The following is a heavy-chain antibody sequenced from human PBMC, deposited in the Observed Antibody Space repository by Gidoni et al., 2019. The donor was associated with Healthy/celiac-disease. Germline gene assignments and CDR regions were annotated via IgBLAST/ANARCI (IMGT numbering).Heavy chain of an antibody. CDR3: AKDFSSQQLVGSVDY. V-gene: IGHV3-30*18. D-gene: IGHD6-6*01. J-gene: IGHJ4*02. CDR2: RSYDGSNK. Sequence: QVQLVESGGGVVQPGRSLRLSCAPSGFTFIRYGMHWVRQAPGKGLEWVAVRSYDGSNKYYADSVKGRFTISRDNSKNTLYLQMNSLRAEDTAVYYCAKDFSSQQLVGSVDYWGQGTLVTVSS. CDR1: GFTFIRYG.